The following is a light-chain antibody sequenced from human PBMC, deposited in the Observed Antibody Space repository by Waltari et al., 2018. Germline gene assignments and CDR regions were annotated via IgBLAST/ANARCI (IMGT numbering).Light chain of an antibody. CDR2: DVS. V-gene: IGLV2-14*01. Sequence: QSALTQPASVSGSPGQSITISCTGSSSDVGFYNYIPWYRQHPGKAPKLMIYDVSERPSGVPNRFSGSKSGNTAFLTISGLQAEDEGDYYCNSYTGSSSWVFGGGTKLTVL. J-gene: IGLJ3*02. CDR3: NSYTGSSSWV. CDR1: SSDVGFYNY.